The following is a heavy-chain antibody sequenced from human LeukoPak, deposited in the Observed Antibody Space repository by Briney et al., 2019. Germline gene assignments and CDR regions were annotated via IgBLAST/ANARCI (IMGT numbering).Heavy chain of an antibody. D-gene: IGHD3-10*01. V-gene: IGHV3-53*05. CDR3: AKLKGWYGEGYFDY. CDR2: IHTGGTT. Sequence: PGGSLRLSCAASGFTVSSNYTSWVRQPPGKGLEWVAVIHTGGTTFYADSVTRRFTPSRDNTKNTLYLQMNSLRADDTAVYYCAKLKGWYGEGYFDYWGQGTVVTVSS. J-gene: IGHJ4*02. CDR1: GFTVSSNY.